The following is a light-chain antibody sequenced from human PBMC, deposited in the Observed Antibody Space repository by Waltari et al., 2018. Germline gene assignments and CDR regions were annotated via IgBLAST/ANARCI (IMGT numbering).Light chain of an antibody. CDR2: AAS. CDR1: LGISNS. CDR3: QQYYTTTSIT. J-gene: IGKJ5*01. V-gene: IGKV1-NL1*01. Sequence: DIQMTQSPSSLTASVRDRVTITCRASLGISNSLALYQQKPATAPKLLLSAASKLESGLPSRFSGSLSWTDYTLPISSLQPEDFATYYCQQYYTTTSITVGQGTRVEIK.